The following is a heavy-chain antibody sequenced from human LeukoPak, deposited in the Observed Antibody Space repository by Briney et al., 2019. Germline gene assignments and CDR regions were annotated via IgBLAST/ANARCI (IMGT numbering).Heavy chain of an antibody. D-gene: IGHD1-26*01. J-gene: IGHJ6*04. V-gene: IGHV4-38-2*01. CDR2: IYHSGST. CDR3: ARGLGGCLDV. CDR1: GYSISSGYY. Sequence: SETLSRTCAVSGYSISSGYYWGWIRQPPGKGLEWIGNIYHSGSTYYNPSLKSRVTISVDTSKNQFSLKLSSVTAADTAVYYCARGLGGCLDVWGKGTTVTVSS.